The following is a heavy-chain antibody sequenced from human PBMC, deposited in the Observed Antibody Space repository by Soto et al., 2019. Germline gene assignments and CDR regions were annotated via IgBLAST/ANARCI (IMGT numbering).Heavy chain of an antibody. J-gene: IGHJ6*02. V-gene: IGHV3-30-3*01. CDR3: ARDTSTDYYYGMDV. CDR1: GFTFSSYA. D-gene: IGHD1-26*01. CDR2: ISYDGSNK. Sequence: GGSLRLSFAASGFTFSSYAMHLVRQAPGKGLEWVAVISYDGSNKSYADSVKGRFTISRDNSKNTLYLQMNSLRAEDTAVYYCARDTSTDYYYGMDVWGQGTTVTVSS.